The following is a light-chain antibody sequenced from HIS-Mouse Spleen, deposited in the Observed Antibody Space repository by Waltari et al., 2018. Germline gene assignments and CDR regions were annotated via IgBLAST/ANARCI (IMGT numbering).Light chain of an antibody. CDR2: DVS. CDR3: SSYTSSSTYV. Sequence: QSALTQPASVSGSPGQSITIPCTGTSSDCGGSNYVSWYQQHPGKAPKLMIYDVSNRPSGVSNRFSGSKSGNTASLTISGLQAEDEADYYCSSYTSSSTYVFGTGTKVTVL. J-gene: IGLJ1*01. CDR1: SSDCGGSNY. V-gene: IGLV2-14*03.